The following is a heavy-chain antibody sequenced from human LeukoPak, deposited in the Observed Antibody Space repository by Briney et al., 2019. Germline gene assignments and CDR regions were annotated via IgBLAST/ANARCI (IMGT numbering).Heavy chain of an antibody. CDR3: ARGPTRYARHCCSTSCYAPRGMDV. CDR2: IYHSGST. D-gene: IGHD2-2*01. J-gene: IGHJ6*02. CDR1: GGSISSGGYS. Sequence: SETLSLTCAVSGGSISSGGYSWSWIRQPPGKGLEWIGYIYHSGSTYYNPSLKSRVTISVDRSKNQFSLKLSSVTAADTAVYYCARGPTRYARHCCSTSCYAPRGMDVWGQGTTVTVS. V-gene: IGHV4-30-2*01.